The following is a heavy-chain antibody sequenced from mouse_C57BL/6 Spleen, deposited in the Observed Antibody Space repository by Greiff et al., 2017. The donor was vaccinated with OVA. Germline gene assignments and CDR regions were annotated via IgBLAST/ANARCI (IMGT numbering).Heavy chain of an antibody. CDR2: IDPSDSYT. CDR3: ARGEDSNYFDY. D-gene: IGHD2-5*01. Sequence: VQLQQPGAELVMPGASVKLSCKASGYTFTSYWMHWVKQRPGQGLEWIGEIDPSDSYTNYNQKFKGKSTLTVDKSSSTAYMQLSSLTSEDSAVYYCARGEDSNYFDYWGQGTTLTVSS. J-gene: IGHJ2*01. V-gene: IGHV1-69*01. CDR1: GYTFTSYW.